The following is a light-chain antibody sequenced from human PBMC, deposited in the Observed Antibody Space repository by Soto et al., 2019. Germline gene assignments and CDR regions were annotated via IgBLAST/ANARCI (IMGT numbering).Light chain of an antibody. CDR2: SNN. V-gene: IGLV1-44*01. J-gene: IGLJ3*02. CDR3: GAWDDSLSAPV. CDR1: SSNIGTNI. Sequence: QSVLTQPPSVSGTPGQTVTISCSGSSSNIGTNIVNWYQQLPGTAPKLLMYSNNQRPSGVPDRFSGSKSGTSASLAISGLQSGDEADYYCGAWDDSLSAPVFGGGTKVTVL.